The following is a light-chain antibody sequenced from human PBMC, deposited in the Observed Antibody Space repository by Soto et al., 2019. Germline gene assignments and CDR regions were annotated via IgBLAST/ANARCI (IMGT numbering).Light chain of an antibody. CDR1: SSDVGAYNY. V-gene: IGLV2-14*01. J-gene: IGLJ2*01. CDR2: EVS. CDR3: SSFTTTSTVL. Sequence: QSALTQPASVTGSLGQSITISCTGTSSDVGAYNYVSWFQQHPGKAPKVMIFEVSKQPSGVSNRFSGSKSGNMASLTISGLQAEDEGDYYCSSFTTTSTVLLGGGTKLTVL.